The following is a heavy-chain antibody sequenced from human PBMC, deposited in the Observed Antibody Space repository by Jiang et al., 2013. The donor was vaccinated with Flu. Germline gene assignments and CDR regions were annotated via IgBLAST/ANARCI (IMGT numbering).Heavy chain of an antibody. Sequence: KPTQTLTLTCTVSGFSLAASGEAVGWVRQPPGKALEWLALIYWDDDKRYSPSLRSSLTITKDTSKNQVVLTMTDVDPVDSATYYCAHAVLNYYDSDGYPYFDYWGQGTLVTVSS. V-gene: IGHV2-5*02. J-gene: IGHJ4*02. CDR1: GFSLAASGEA. CDR2: IYWDDDK. CDR3: AHAVLNYYDSDGYPYFDY. D-gene: IGHD3-22*01.